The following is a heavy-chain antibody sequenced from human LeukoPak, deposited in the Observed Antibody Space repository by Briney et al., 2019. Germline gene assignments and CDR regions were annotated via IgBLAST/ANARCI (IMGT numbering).Heavy chain of an antibody. CDR2: ISDSGGST. CDR3: AKVSESNYDILTSYYTPYYFDY. D-gene: IGHD3-9*01. CDR1: GFTFSISA. Sequence: GGSLRLSCVASGFTFSISAMSWVRQAPGKGLEWVSGISDSGGSTFYADSVKGRFTISRDNSKNILYLQMNSLRADDTAVYYCAKVSESNYDILTSYYTPYYFDYWGQGTLVTVSS. J-gene: IGHJ4*02. V-gene: IGHV3-23*01.